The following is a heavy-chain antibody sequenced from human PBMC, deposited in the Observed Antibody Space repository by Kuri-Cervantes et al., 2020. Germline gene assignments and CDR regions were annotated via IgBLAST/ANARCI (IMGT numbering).Heavy chain of an antibody. J-gene: IGHJ4*02. Sequence: SETLSLTCTVSGGSVIGGGYLWSWIRQPPGKGLEWIGNIYYNGSTNYKSSLKSRVTISVDTSKNQFFLKLTSVTAADTAVYYCARTSHGDPLDHWGQGTLVTVSS. CDR3: ARTSHGDPLDH. V-gene: IGHV4-61*08. D-gene: IGHD4-17*01. CDR1: GGSVIGGGYL. CDR2: IYYNGST.